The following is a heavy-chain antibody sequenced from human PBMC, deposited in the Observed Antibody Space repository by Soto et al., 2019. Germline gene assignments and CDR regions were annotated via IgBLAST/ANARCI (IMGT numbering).Heavy chain of an antibody. V-gene: IGHV3-21*06. D-gene: IGHD3-10*01. CDR2: IDSSSSFI. CDR1: GFTFSSYA. J-gene: IGHJ4*02. CDR3: ARDPLWFGEIGYFDY. Sequence: EVQLVESGGSLVKPGGSLRLSCAASGFTFSSYAMNWVRQAPGKGLEWISSIDSSSSFIYYADSVKGRFTISRDNAKNSVFLHMSSLRADDTAVYYCARDPLWFGEIGYFDYWGQGALVTVSS.